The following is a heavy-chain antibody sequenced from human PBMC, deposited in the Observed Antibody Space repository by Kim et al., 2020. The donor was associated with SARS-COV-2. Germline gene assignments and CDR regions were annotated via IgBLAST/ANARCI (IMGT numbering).Heavy chain of an antibody. Sequence: SNTNYADSVKGRFTISRANAKNTVDLQMSSLAAEDTAVYYCARGYTAVDLWGQGTLVTVSS. CDR2: SNT. CDR3: ARGYTAVDL. D-gene: IGHD5-18*01. J-gene: IGHJ4*02. V-gene: IGHV3-74*01.